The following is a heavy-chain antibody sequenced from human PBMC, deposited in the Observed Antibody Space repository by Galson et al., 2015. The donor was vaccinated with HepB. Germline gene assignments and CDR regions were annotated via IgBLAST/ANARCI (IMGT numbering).Heavy chain of an antibody. J-gene: IGHJ4*02. Sequence: SVKVSCKASGYTFTSYAMHWVRQAPGQRLEWMGWINAGNGNTKYSQKFQGRVTITRDTSASTAYMELSSLRSEDTAVYYCARLLRPGIAVAGTLSYWGQGTLVTVSS. CDR2: INAGNGNT. CDR3: ARLLRPGIAVAGTLSY. CDR1: GYTFTSYA. D-gene: IGHD6-19*01. V-gene: IGHV1-3*01.